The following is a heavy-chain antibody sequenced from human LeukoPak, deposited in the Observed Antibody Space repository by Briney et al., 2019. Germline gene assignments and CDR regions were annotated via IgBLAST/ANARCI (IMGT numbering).Heavy chain of an antibody. CDR2: ISYDGSNK. Sequence: PGGSLRLSCAASGFTFSSYGMHWVRQAPGKGLEWVAVISYDGSNKYYVDSVKGRFTISRDNSKNTLYLQMNSLRAEDTAVYYCARDTWGYDSSQDYYGMDVWGQGTTVTVSS. CDR1: GFTFSSYG. CDR3: ARDTWGYDSSQDYYGMDV. V-gene: IGHV3-30*03. D-gene: IGHD3-22*01. J-gene: IGHJ6*02.